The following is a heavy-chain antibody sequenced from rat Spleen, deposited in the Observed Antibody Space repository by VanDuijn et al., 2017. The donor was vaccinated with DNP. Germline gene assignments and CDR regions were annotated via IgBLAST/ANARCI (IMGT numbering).Heavy chain of an antibody. V-gene: IGHV5-31*01. D-gene: IGHD1-4*01. CDR1: GFIFSNYW. CDR2: ITNTGDST. J-gene: IGHJ2*01. Sequence: EVQLVESGGGPVQPGRSLKLSCIVSGFIFSNYWMTWIRQAPGKGLEWVASITNTGDSTYYSDSVKGRFSISRDNAKSTLYLQVNSLRSEDTATYYCAGRPPPTRGPFDYWGQGVMVTVSS. CDR3: AGRPPPTRGPFDY.